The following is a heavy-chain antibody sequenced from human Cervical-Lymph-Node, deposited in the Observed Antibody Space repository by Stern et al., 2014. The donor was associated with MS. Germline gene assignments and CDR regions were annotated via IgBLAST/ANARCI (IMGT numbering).Heavy chain of an antibody. CDR2: IIPYTGAT. Sequence: QVQLMQSGAEVKKPGASVKVSCKASGYIFSDYYIHWVRQAPGHGLEWMGRIIPYTGATDYAQTFQPRVTMTRDTSTGTDNMEPSGLTSDDTAMYYCARRRTMTGILDSWGQGSLVTVSS. D-gene: IGHD3-9*01. CDR1: GYIFSDYY. J-gene: IGHJ5*01. CDR3: ARRRTMTGILDS. V-gene: IGHV1-2*06.